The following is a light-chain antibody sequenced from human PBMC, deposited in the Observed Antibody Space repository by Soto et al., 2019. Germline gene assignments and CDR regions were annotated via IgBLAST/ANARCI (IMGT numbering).Light chain of an antibody. Sequence: EIVLTQSPATLSLSPGERATLSCRASQSVSSYLAWYQQKPGQAPRLLIYDASNRATGIPARFSGSGSGTDFPLTISSLEPEAVAVYYCHQRSNWITFGQGTRLE. CDR2: DAS. CDR1: QSVSSY. CDR3: HQRSNWIT. J-gene: IGKJ5*01. V-gene: IGKV3-11*01.